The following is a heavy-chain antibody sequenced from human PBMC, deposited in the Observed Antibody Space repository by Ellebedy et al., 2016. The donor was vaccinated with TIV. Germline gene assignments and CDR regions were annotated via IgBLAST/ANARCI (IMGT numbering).Heavy chain of an antibody. CDR1: GFTFSSYA. Sequence: GGSLRLSXAASGFTFSSYAMHWVRQAPGKGLEWVAVISYDGSNKYYADSVKGRFTISRDNSKNTLYLQMNSLRPEDTAVYYCARVRVVRGVIITIHYGMDVWGQGTTVTVSS. J-gene: IGHJ6*02. D-gene: IGHD3-10*01. CDR3: ARVRVVRGVIITIHYGMDV. CDR2: ISYDGSNK. V-gene: IGHV3-30*04.